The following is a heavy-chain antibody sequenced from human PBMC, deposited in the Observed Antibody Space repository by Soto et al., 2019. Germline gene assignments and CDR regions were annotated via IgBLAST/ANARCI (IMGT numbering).Heavy chain of an antibody. D-gene: IGHD2-21*01. Sequence: QVQLVQSGAEVKKPGASVKVSGKTSGYTFNSFYVTWVRQATGQGIEWMRWVNFNSGNTGYAQKFQGRVTMTRNTSISAVYMELSALRSEDTAVYYCARLPQGGAIDYWGQGTLVTVSS. CDR3: ARLPQGGAIDY. J-gene: IGHJ4*02. CDR1: GYTFNSFY. V-gene: IGHV1-8*02. CDR2: VNFNSGNT.